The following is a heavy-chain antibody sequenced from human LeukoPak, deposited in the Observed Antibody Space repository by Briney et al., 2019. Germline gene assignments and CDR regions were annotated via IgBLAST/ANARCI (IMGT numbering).Heavy chain of an antibody. CDR1: GFTFSSYA. J-gene: IGHJ4*02. D-gene: IGHD1-26*01. V-gene: IGHV3-23*01. CDR3: AKGPTSHSYYY. CDR2: ISGSGGST. Sequence: GGSLRLSCAASGFTFSSYAMSWVRQAPGKGLEWVSAISGSGGSTYYADSVKGRFTISRDNSKNTLYLQMNSLRAEDTAIYYCAKGPTSHSYYYWGQGTLVTVSS.